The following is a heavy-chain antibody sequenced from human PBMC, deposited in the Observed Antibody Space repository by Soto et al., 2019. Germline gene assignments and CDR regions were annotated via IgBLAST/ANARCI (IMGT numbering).Heavy chain of an antibody. D-gene: IGHD2-15*01. V-gene: IGHV3-33*01. J-gene: IGHJ4*02. CDR1: GFTFSSYG. Sequence: QVQLMESGGGVVQPGRSLRLSCAASGFTFSSYGIHWVRQAPGKGPEWVAVIWYDGSNKYYADSVKGRFTISRDNPKNTVNLRMNSLGAEDTAVYYCERGGTRWPFRLIDYWGQGTLVTVSS. CDR3: ERGGTRWPFRLIDY. CDR2: IWYDGSNK.